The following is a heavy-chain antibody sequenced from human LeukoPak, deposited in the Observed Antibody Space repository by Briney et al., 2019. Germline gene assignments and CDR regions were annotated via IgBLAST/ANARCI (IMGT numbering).Heavy chain of an antibody. J-gene: IGHJ5*02. D-gene: IGHD3-10*01. CDR1: GGSIGSYY. V-gene: IGHV4-59*01. CDR2: IYYSGST. CDR3: ARALWFGEAHNWFDP. Sequence: SETLSLTCTVSGGSIGSYYWSWIRQPPGKGLEWIGYIYYSGSTNYNPSLKSRVTISVDTSKNQFSLKLSSVTAADTAVYYCARALWFGEAHNWFDPWGQGTLVTVSS.